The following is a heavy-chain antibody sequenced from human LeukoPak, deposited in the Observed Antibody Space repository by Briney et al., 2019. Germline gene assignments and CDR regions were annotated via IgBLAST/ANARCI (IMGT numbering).Heavy chain of an antibody. CDR3: AKAKVAGTTVDGIDY. Sequence: PGGSLRLSCAASGFTFDDYAMHWVRQAPGKGLEWVSGISWNSGSIGYADSVKGRFTISRDNSKNSLYLQMNSLRAEDTALYYCAKAKVAGTTVDGIDYWGQGTLVTVSS. D-gene: IGHD6-19*01. J-gene: IGHJ4*02. CDR1: GFTFDDYA. CDR2: ISWNSGSI. V-gene: IGHV3-9*01.